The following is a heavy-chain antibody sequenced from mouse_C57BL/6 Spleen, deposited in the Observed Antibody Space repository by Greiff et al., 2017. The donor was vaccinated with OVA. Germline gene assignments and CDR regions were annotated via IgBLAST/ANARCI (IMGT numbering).Heavy chain of an antibody. J-gene: IGHJ2*01. CDR3: ARNYYGSSSDY. Sequence: VQLQQPGTELVKPGASVKLSCKASGYTFTSYWMHWVQQTPGQGLEWIGNINPSNGGTNYNEKVKSKATLTVDKSYSTAYMQLSSLTSEDSAVYYCARNYYGSSSDYWGQGTTLTVSS. CDR2: INPSNGGT. D-gene: IGHD1-1*01. V-gene: IGHV1-53*01. CDR1: GYTFTSYW.